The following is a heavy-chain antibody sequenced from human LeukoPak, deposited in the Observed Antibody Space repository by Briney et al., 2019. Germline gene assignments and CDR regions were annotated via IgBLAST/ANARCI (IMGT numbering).Heavy chain of an antibody. CDR3: AHNKEAYFYYDSSGQVFDY. V-gene: IGHV2-5*02. CDR1: GFSLSTSGVG. CDR2: IYWDDDK. J-gene: IGHJ4*02. Sequence: SGPTLVNPTQTLTLTCTFSGFSLSTSGVGVGRIRQPPGKALEWLALIYWDDDKRYSPSLKSRLTITKDTSKNQVVLTMTNMDPVDTATYYCAHNKEAYFYYDSSGQVFDYWGQGTLVTVSS. D-gene: IGHD3-22*01.